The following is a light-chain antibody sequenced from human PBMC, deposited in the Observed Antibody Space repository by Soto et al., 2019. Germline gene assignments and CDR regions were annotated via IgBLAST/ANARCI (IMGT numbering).Light chain of an antibody. V-gene: IGLV1-40*01. CDR1: SSTIGAGFD. CDR2: GDT. CDR3: QSYDTALSVYVV. J-gene: IGLJ2*01. Sequence: QLVLTQPPSVSEAPGQRVTISCTGSSSTIGAGFDVHWYQQLPGTAPKLLIYGDTNRPSGVPDRFSGSKSGTSASLAITGLQAEDEADYYCQSYDTALSVYVVFGGGTKLTVL.